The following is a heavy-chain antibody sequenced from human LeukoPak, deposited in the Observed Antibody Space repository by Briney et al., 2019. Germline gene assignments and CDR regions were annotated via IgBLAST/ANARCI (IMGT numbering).Heavy chain of an antibody. V-gene: IGHV3-23*01. Sequence: GGSLRLSCAASGFTFSSYAMSWVRQAPGKGLAWISTVCASGDSTSYADSVKGRFTISRDNSKNALYLQVNSLRADDAALYYCAKSHYYGSGSIDYWGQGTLVTVSS. CDR2: VCASGDST. J-gene: IGHJ4*02. CDR3: AKSHYYGSGSIDY. D-gene: IGHD3-10*01. CDR1: GFTFSSYA.